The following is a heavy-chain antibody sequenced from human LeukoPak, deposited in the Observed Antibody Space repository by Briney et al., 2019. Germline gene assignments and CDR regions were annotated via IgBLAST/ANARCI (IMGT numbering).Heavy chain of an antibody. J-gene: IGHJ4*02. CDR1: GFTFSSYG. CDR3: AKRGDYGGSSPFDY. V-gene: IGHV3-30*18. CDR2: ISYDGSNK. D-gene: IGHD4-23*01. Sequence: GGSLRLSCAASGFTFSSYGMHWVRQAPGKGLEWVAVISYDGSNKYYADSVKGRFTISRDNSKNTLYLQMNSLRAEDTAVYYCAKRGDYGGSSPFDYWGQGTPVTVSS.